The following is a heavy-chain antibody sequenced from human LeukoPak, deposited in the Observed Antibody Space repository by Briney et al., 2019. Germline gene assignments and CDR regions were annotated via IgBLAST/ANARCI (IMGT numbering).Heavy chain of an antibody. CDR2: INHSGST. D-gene: IGHD7-27*01. CDR3: ARCRKGRHPGY. Sequence: PAETLSLTCAVYGGSFSGYYWSWIRQPPGKGLEWIGEINHSGSTNYNPSLKSRVTISVDTSKNKFSLKLSPVTAADTGVYYCARCRKGRHPGYWGQGTLVTASS. CDR1: GGSFSGYY. V-gene: IGHV4-34*01. J-gene: IGHJ4*02.